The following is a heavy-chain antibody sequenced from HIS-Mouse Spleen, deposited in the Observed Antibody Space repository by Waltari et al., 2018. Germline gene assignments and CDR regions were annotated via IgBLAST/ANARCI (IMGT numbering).Heavy chain of an antibody. CDR1: GGPISSSSYY. V-gene: IGHV4-39*07. Sequence: QLQLQESGPGLVKPSETLSLTFTVSGGPISSSSYYWGWIRQPPGKGLEWIGSIYYRGGTYYNPSLKSRVTISVDTSKNQFSLKLSSVTAADTAVYYCAREIPYSSSWYDWYFDLWGRGTLVTVSS. J-gene: IGHJ2*01. CDR2: IYYRGGT. CDR3: AREIPYSSSWYDWYFDL. D-gene: IGHD6-13*01.